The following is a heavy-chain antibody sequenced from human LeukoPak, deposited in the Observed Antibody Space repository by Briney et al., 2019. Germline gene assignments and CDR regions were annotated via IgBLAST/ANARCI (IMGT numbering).Heavy chain of an antibody. CDR1: GYTFTSYD. CDR3: AREGITMVRGVPLQAPFDY. CDR2: MNPNSGNT. Sequence: GASVKVSCKASGYTFTSYDINWVRQATGQGLEWMGWMNPNSGNTGYAQKFQGRVTMTRNTSISTAYMELSSLRSEDTAVYYCAREGITMVRGVPLQAPFDYWGQGTLVTVSS. V-gene: IGHV1-8*01. J-gene: IGHJ4*02. D-gene: IGHD3-10*01.